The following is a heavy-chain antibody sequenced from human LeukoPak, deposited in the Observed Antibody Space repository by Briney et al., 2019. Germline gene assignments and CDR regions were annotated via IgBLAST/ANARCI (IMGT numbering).Heavy chain of an antibody. CDR2: IYHSGST. J-gene: IGHJ3*02. D-gene: IGHD3/OR15-3a*01. Sequence: KPSETLSLTCTVSGGSISSYSWSWIRQPPGKGLEWIGYIYHSGSTYYNPSLKSRVTISVDTSKNQFSLKLSSVTAADTAVYYCARQKGLGAFDIWGQGTMVTVSS. V-gene: IGHV4-59*08. CDR3: ARQKGLGAFDI. CDR1: GGSISSYS.